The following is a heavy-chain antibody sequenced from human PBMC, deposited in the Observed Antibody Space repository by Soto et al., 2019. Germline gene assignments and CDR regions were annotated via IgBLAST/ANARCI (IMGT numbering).Heavy chain of an antibody. J-gene: IGHJ6*02. CDR1: GGTFSSYA. CDR3: ARDHWHYYGMDV. V-gene: IGHV1-69*12. D-gene: IGHD1-1*01. Sequence: QVQLVQSGAEVQKPGSSVKVSCKASGGTFSSYAISRGRQAPGQGLEWMGGIIPIFGTANYAQKFQGRVAITADETTSAAYMELSRLRSEDKAVYYCARDHWHYYGMDVWGQGTTVTVS. CDR2: IIPIFGTA.